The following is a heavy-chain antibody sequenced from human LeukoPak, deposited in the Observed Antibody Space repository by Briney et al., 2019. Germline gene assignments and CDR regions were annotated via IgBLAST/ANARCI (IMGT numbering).Heavy chain of an antibody. V-gene: IGHV1-2*02. CDR1: GYTFTDYY. CDR3: ASQAILGETTNSFDY. D-gene: IGHD1-26*01. Sequence: ASVKVSCKASGYTFTDYYMHWVRQAPGQGLEWMGYINPHSRVTHYAQKFQGRVTMTRDTSISTAHMELTRLTSDDTAVYYCASQAILGETTNSFDYWGQGALVTVSS. CDR2: INPHSRVT. J-gene: IGHJ4*02.